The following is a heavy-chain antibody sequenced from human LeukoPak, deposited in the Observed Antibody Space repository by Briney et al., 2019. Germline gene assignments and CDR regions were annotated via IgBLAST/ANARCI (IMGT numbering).Heavy chain of an antibody. Sequence: PGGSLRLSCAASGFTFSSYSMNWVRQAPGKGLEWVSYISSSSSTIYYADSVKGRFTISRDNAKNSLYLQMSSLRAEDTAVYYCARGSSWYDIDYWGQGTLVTVSS. CDR3: ARGSSWYDIDY. V-gene: IGHV3-48*01. CDR1: GFTFSSYS. J-gene: IGHJ4*02. CDR2: ISSSSSTI. D-gene: IGHD6-13*01.